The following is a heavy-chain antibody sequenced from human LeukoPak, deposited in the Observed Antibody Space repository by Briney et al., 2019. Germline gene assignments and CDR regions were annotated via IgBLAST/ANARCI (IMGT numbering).Heavy chain of an antibody. Sequence: SETLSLTCAVSGDSISTSNSYWGWIRRPPGKGLEWIGSIYYSGSTYYNPSLKSRVTISVDTSKNQFSLKLSSVTAADTAVYYCARVQQLGYYYYYYMDVWGKGTTVTVSS. J-gene: IGHJ6*03. CDR3: ARVQQLGYYYYYYMDV. CDR1: GDSISTSNSY. D-gene: IGHD6-13*01. V-gene: IGHV4-39*07. CDR2: IYYSGST.